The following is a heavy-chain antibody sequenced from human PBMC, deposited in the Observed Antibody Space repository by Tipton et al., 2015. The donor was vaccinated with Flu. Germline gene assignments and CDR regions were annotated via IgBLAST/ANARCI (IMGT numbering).Heavy chain of an antibody. CDR2: INQDASEI. Sequence: SLRLSCEASGFTFSGYWMSWVRQAPGKGLEWVANINQDASEIDYLDSVKGRFTVSRDNAKNSLYLQMNSLRDEDTAVYYCVRLRGGYDFDYWGQGTLVTVSS. CDR3: VRLRGGYDFDY. D-gene: IGHD5-12*01. J-gene: IGHJ4*02. V-gene: IGHV3-7*01. CDR1: GFTFSGYW.